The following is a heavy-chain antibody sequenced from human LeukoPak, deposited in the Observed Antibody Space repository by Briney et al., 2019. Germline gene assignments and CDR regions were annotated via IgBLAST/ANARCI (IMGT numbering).Heavy chain of an antibody. CDR2: INSSGSTI. CDR1: GFTFSSYE. V-gene: IGHV3-48*03. D-gene: IGHD3-10*01. CDR3: VRQYYYGSGSYLWAPDY. Sequence: TGGSLRLSCAASGFTFSSYEMNWVRQAPGKGLEWVSYINSSGSTIYYADSVKGRFTSSRDNVKNSLYLQMNSLRAEDTAVYYCVRQYYYGSGSYLWAPDYWGQGTLVTVSS. J-gene: IGHJ4*02.